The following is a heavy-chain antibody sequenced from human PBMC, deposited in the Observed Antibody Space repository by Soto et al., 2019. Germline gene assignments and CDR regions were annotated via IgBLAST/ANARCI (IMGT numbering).Heavy chain of an antibody. CDR2: ISSSSSTI. V-gene: IGHV3-48*01. Sequence: EVQLVESGGGLVQPGGSLRLSCSASGFTFGSYSMNWVRQAPGKGLEWVSYISSSSSTIYYADSVKGRFTISRDNAKNSLYLQMNSLRAEDTAVYYCAREEGLLNWFDPWGQGTLVTVSS. J-gene: IGHJ5*02. D-gene: IGHD1-26*01. CDR1: GFTFGSYS. CDR3: AREEGLLNWFDP.